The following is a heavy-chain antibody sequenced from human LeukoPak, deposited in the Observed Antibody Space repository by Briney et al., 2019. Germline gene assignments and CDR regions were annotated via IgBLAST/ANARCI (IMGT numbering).Heavy chain of an antibody. CDR1: GFTFSNAW. J-gene: IGHJ4*02. D-gene: IGHD3-10*01. Sequence: PGGSLRLSCAASGFTFSNAWMSWVRQAPGKGLEWVGRIKSKTDGGTTDYAAPVKGRFTISRDDSKNTLYLQMNSLKTEDTAVYYCTTAGLSGWFGELPDYWGQGTLVTVSS. CDR3: TTAGLSGWFGELPDY. V-gene: IGHV3-15*01. CDR2: IKSKTDGGTT.